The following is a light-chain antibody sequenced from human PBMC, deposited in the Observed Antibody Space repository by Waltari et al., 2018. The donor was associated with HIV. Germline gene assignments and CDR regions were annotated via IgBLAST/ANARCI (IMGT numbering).Light chain of an antibody. Sequence: QSVLTQPPSASGTPGQRVTISCSGSSSNIGSSYVYWYQQVPGTAPKLLLYSSNRRPAGVPDRCSGSKSGTSASLASSGLRSEDEADYYCAAWYDSLSGYCFGTGTKVTVL. CDR1: SSNIGSSY. V-gene: IGLV1-47*01. CDR2: SSN. CDR3: AAWYDSLSGYC. J-gene: IGLJ1*01.